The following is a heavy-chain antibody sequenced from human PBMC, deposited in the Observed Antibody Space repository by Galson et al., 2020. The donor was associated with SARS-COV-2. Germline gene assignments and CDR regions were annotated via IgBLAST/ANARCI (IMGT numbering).Heavy chain of an antibody. Sequence: GGSLRLSCAASGFTFSSYSMNWVRQAPGTGLEWVSSISSSSSTIYQAGSVKGRFTISRDNAKNPLYLQMNSLKAEDTAVYYCARGGMGSSWYSLFDYWGQGTLATVSS. CDR2: ISSSSSTI. V-gene: IGHV3-48*01. CDR3: ARGGMGSSWYSLFDY. D-gene: IGHD6-13*01. CDR1: GFTFSSYS. J-gene: IGHJ4*02.